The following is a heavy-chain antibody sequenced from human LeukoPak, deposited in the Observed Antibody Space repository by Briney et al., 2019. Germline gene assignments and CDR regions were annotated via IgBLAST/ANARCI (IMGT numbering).Heavy chain of an antibody. CDR2: LYSGGTT. J-gene: IGHJ4*02. V-gene: IGHV3-66*01. CDR1: GLTVSSNY. Sequence: GGSLRLSCAASGLTVSSNYMSWVRQAPGKGLERVSVLYSGGTTYYADSVKGRFTISRDNSKSTLYLQMNSLRVEDTAVYYCARAGYPKAYWGQGTLVTVSS. D-gene: IGHD3-16*02. CDR3: ARAGYPKAY.